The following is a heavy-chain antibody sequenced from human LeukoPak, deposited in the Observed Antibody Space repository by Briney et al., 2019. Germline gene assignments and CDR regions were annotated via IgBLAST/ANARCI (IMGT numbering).Heavy chain of an antibody. V-gene: IGHV1-2*06. J-gene: IGHJ4*02. CDR3: ARDLSSTSNWEFDY. Sequence: GASVKVSCKASGYTFTGYYMHWVRQAPGQGLEWMGRLNSNNGYTFYTEEFQGRVTMTRDTSISTAYMELSRLTSDDTALYYCARDLSSTSNWEFDYWGQGTLVTVSS. CDR2: LNSNNGYT. D-gene: IGHD7-27*01. CDR1: GYTFTGYY.